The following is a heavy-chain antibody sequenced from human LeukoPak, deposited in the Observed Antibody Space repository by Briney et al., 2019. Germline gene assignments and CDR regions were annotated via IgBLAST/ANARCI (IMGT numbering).Heavy chain of an antibody. Sequence: SETLSLTCAVYGGSFSGYYWSWIRQPPGKGLEWIGEINHSGSTNYNPSLKSRVTISVDTSKNQFSLKLSSVTAADTAVYYCARHDPYDTPWGAFDIWGQGTMVTVSS. CDR3: ARHDPYDTPWGAFDI. V-gene: IGHV4-34*01. D-gene: IGHD3-22*01. CDR2: INHSGST. J-gene: IGHJ3*02. CDR1: GGSFSGYY.